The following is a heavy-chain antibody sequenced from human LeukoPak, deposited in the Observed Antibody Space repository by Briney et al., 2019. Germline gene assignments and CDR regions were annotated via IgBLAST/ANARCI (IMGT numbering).Heavy chain of an antibody. Sequence: PGGSLRLSCAASGFTFDDYAMHWVRQAPGKGLEWVSGISWNSGSIGYADSVKGRFTISSDNAKNSLYLQMSSLRAEDTALYYCAKWVSSGWYFRDRLYYFDYWGQGTLVTVSS. D-gene: IGHD6-19*01. CDR1: GFTFDDYA. V-gene: IGHV3-9*01. CDR2: ISWNSGSI. CDR3: AKWVSSGWYFRDRLYYFDY. J-gene: IGHJ4*02.